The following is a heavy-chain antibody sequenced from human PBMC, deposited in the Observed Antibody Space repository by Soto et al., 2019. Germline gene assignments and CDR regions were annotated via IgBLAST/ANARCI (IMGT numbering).Heavy chain of an antibody. CDR1: GYTFTSYD. J-gene: IGHJ4*02. Sequence: ASVKVSCKASGYTFTSYDINWVRQATGQGLEWMGWMNPNSGNTGYAQKFQGRVTMTRNTSISTAYMELSSLRSEDTAVYYCARALDLYCSSTSCYEGAYWGQGTLVTVSS. CDR2: MNPNSGNT. V-gene: IGHV1-8*01. D-gene: IGHD2-2*01. CDR3: ARALDLYCSSTSCYEGAY.